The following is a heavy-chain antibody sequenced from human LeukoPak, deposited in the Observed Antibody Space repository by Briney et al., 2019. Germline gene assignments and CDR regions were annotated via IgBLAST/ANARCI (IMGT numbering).Heavy chain of an antibody. V-gene: IGHV1-3*01. CDR3: ARSRYCSSTSCRNHYYFDY. CDR1: GYTFTSYA. Sequence: GASVKVSCKAPGYTFTSYAMHWVRQAPGQRLEWMGWINAGNGNTKYSQKFQGRVTITRDTSASTAYMELSSLRSEDTAVYYCARSRYCSSTSCRNHYYFDYWGQGTLVTVSS. D-gene: IGHD2-2*01. J-gene: IGHJ4*02. CDR2: INAGNGNT.